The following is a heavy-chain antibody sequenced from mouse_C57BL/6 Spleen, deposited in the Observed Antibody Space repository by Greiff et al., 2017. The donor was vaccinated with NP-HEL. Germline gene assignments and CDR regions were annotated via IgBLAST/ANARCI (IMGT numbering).Heavy chain of an antibody. D-gene: IGHD3-2*02. CDR1: GYTFTSYW. J-gene: IGHJ2*01. CDR2: IYPSDSET. V-gene: IGHV1-61*01. CDR3: ARGSSDGVYFDY. Sequence: VQLQQPGAELVRPGSSVKLSCKASGYTFTSYWMDWVKQRPGQGLEWIGNIYPSDSETHYNQKFKDKDTLTVDKSSSTAYMQLSSLTSEDSAVYYCARGSSDGVYFDYWGQGTTLTVSS.